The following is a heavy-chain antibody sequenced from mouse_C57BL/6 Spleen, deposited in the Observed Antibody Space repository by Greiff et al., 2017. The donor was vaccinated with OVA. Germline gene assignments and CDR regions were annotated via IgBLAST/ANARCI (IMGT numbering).Heavy chain of an antibody. CDR1: GYTFTSYD. CDR2: IYPRDGST. Sequence: VKLVESGPELVKPGASVKLSCKASGYTFTSYDINWVKQRPGQGLEWIGWIYPRDGSTKYNEKFKGKATLTVDTSSSTAYMELHSLTSEDSAVYFCARRSDYYFDYWGQGTTLTVSS. J-gene: IGHJ2*01. CDR3: ARRSDYYFDY. D-gene: IGHD1-3*01. V-gene: IGHV1-85*01.